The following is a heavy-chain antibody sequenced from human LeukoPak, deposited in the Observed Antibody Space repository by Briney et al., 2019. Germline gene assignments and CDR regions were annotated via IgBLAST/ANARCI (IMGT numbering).Heavy chain of an antibody. CDR2: ISAYNGNT. CDR3: AGKDYGSGSYYYFDY. CDR1: GYTFTSYG. D-gene: IGHD3-10*01. V-gene: IGHV1-18*01. Sequence: ASVKVSCKASGYTFTSYGISWVRQAPGQGFEWMGWISAYNGNTNYAQKLQGRVTMTTDTSTSTAYMELRSLRSDDTAVYYCAGKDYGSGSYYYFDYWGQGTLVTVSS. J-gene: IGHJ4*02.